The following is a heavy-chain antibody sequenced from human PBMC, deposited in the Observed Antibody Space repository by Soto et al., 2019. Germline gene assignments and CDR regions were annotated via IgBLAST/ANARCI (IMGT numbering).Heavy chain of an antibody. D-gene: IGHD4-17*01. CDR3: ARRATVTKNDAFDI. CDR1: GGSISSGGYY. V-gene: IGHV4-31*03. J-gene: IGHJ3*02. CDR2: IYYSGST. Sequence: PSETLSLTCTVSGGSISSGGYYWSWIRQHPGKGLEWIGYIYYSGSTYYNPPLKSRVTISVDTSKNQFSLKLSSVTAADTAVYYCARRATVTKNDAFDIWGQGTTVTVSS.